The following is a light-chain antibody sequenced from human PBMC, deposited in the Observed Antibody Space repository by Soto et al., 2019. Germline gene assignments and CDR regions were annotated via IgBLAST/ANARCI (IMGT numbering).Light chain of an antibody. Sequence: EIVMTQSPVTLSVSPGERATLSCRASQSVRSNLAWYQQKPGQAPRLLISGASTRATGFPARFSGGGSGTEFTLTISSLQPEDFAVYFCQQHHHWPWTFGQGTKVDIK. V-gene: IGKV3-15*01. J-gene: IGKJ1*01. CDR2: GAS. CDR3: QQHHHWPWT. CDR1: QSVRSN.